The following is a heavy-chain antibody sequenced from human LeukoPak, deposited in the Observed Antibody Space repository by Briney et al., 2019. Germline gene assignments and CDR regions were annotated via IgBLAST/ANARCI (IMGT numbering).Heavy chain of an antibody. V-gene: IGHV5-51*01. D-gene: IGHD2-2*01. Sequence: GESLKISCKGSGYSFTNYWIGWVRLMPGKGLEWMGVIYPGDSDTAYSPSFQGQATISADKSISTAYLQWSSLKASDTAMCYCARLAGGYCCSTSCYNWFDPWGQGTLVTVSS. CDR2: IYPGDSDT. CDR1: GYSFTNYW. J-gene: IGHJ5*02. CDR3: ARLAGGYCCSTSCYNWFDP.